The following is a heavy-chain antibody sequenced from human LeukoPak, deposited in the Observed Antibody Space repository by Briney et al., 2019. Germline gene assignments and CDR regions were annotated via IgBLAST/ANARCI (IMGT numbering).Heavy chain of an antibody. Sequence: ASVKVSCKASGYTFTYYYIHWERQAPGQGLEWMGWINPNTGGTNYAQKFQGKVTMNRDTSISTAYMELSRLRFEDTAVYYCVKDFRDPWLVNAFQIWGQGTMVTVSS. V-gene: IGHV1-2*02. CDR3: VKDFRDPWLVNAFQI. CDR2: INPNTGGT. J-gene: IGHJ3*02. CDR1: GYTFTYYY. D-gene: IGHD6-19*01.